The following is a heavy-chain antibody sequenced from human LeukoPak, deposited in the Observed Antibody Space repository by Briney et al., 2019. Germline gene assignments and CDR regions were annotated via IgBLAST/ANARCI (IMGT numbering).Heavy chain of an antibody. V-gene: IGHV6-1*01. CDR1: GDSVSSNSAA. J-gene: IGHJ6*03. CDR3: AHEAARPTYYYYYMDV. D-gene: IGHD6-6*01. CDR2: TYYRSKWYN. Sequence: SQTLSLTCAISGDSVSSNSAAWNWIRRSPSRGLEWLGRTYYRSKWYNDYAVSVKSRITINPDTSKNQFSLQLNSVTPEDTAVYYCAHEAARPTYYYYYMDVWGKGTTVTVSS.